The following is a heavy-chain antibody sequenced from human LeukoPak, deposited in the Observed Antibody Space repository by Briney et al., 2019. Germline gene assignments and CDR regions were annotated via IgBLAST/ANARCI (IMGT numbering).Heavy chain of an antibody. D-gene: IGHD3-10*01. CDR3: ATGTGYYYYMDV. J-gene: IGHJ6*03. CDR2: FDPEDGET. CDR1: GGTFSNYV. V-gene: IGHV1-24*01. Sequence: ASVKVSCKASGGTFSNYVISWVRQAPGKGLEWMGGFDPEDGETIYAQKFQGRVTMTEDTSTDTAYMELSSLRSEDAAVYYCATGTGYYYYMDVWGKGTTVTISS.